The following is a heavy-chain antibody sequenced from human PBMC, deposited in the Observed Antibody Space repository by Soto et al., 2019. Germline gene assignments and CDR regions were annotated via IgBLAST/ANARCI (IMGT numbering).Heavy chain of an antibody. V-gene: IGHV3-73*02. CDR3: NRPPSGRYGEDSDY. D-gene: IGHD1-26*01. Sequence: EVQLVESGGGWVQPGGSLKLSCSGSGFSFSDSAIHWVRQASGQGLEWVGRIRDKANHYATAYDVSVRGRFTISRDDSENTAYLQMNSLKAEDTAVYYCNRPPSGRYGEDSDYWGQGTLVTVSS. CDR1: GFSFSDSA. CDR2: IRDKANHYAT. J-gene: IGHJ4*02.